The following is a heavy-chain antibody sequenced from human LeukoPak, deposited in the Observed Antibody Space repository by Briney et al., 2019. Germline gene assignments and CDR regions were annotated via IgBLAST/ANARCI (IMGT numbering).Heavy chain of an antibody. J-gene: IGHJ3*02. Sequence: SETLSLNCTVSGGSISSSSYYWSWIRQPAGKGLEWIGRIYTSGSTNYNPSLKSRVTMSVDTSKNQFSLKLSSVTAADTAVYYCARDSGELGSAFDIWGQGTMVTVSS. CDR2: IYTSGST. V-gene: IGHV4-61*02. CDR1: GGSISSSSYY. CDR3: ARDSGELGSAFDI. D-gene: IGHD7-27*01.